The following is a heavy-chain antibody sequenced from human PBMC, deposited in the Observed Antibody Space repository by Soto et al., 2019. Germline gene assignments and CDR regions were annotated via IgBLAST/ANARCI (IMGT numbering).Heavy chain of an antibody. CDR1: GGSIRSYY. D-gene: IGHD2-15*01. J-gene: IGHJ4*02. V-gene: IGHV4-59*01. Sequence: QVQLQESGPGLVKPSETLSLTCTVSGGSIRSYYWSWIRQSPGKGLEWIGYIYYSGSTYYNPSLKSRVAISVDTSKNQFSLKLSSVTAADTAVYYCAGERGCYYWGQGTLVTVSS. CDR3: AGERGCYY. CDR2: IYYSGST.